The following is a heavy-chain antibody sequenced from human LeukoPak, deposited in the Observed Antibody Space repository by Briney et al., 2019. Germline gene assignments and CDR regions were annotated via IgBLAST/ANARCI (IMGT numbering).Heavy chain of an antibody. J-gene: IGHJ4*02. Sequence: GGSLRLSCAASGLSFTSFAMHWVRQAPGKGLEWVAVISYDGANEYYADSVKGRFTISRDNAKNMLYLQMSSLRPEDTAVYYCAKDRGYGSGSYYHIDSWGQGTLVTVSS. V-gene: IGHV3-30-3*01. CDR3: AKDRGYGSGSYYHIDS. CDR2: ISYDGANE. CDR1: GLSFTSFA. D-gene: IGHD3-10*01.